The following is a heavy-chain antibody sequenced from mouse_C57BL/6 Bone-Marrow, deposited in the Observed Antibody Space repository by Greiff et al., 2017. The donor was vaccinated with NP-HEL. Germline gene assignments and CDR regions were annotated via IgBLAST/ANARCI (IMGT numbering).Heavy chain of an antibody. CDR2: ISYDGSN. J-gene: IGHJ3*01. Sequence: EVKLVESGPGLVKPSQSLSLTCSVTGYSITSGYYRNWIRQFPGNKLEWMGYISYDGSNNYNPSLKNRISITRDTSKNQFFLKLNSVTTEDTATYYCARLLAWFAYWGQGTLVTVSA. V-gene: IGHV3-6*01. D-gene: IGHD2-12*01. CDR3: ARLLAWFAY. CDR1: GYSITSGYY.